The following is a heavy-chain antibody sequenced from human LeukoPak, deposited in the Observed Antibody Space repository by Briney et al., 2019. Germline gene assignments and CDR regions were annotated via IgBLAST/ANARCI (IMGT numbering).Heavy chain of an antibody. Sequence: SQTLSLTCAISGDTVSSNRAAWNWVRQSPSRGLEWLGRTYYRTKWSSDFSPFLKGRIVINPDTSKNQVSLNLYSVTPEDTAIYYCARDLSGNIDGPDGFDIWGQGTLVTVSS. D-gene: IGHD4-23*01. V-gene: IGHV6-1*01. CDR2: TYYRTKWSS. J-gene: IGHJ3*02. CDR1: GDTVSSNRAA. CDR3: ARDLSGNIDGPDGFDI.